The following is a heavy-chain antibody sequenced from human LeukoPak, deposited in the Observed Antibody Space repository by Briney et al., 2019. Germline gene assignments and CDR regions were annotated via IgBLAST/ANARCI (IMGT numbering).Heavy chain of an antibody. J-gene: IGHJ6*02. D-gene: IGHD2-21*02. CDR1: GYTLTELS. Sequence: ASVKVSCKVSGYTLTELSMHWVRQAPGKGLEWMGGFDPEDGETIYAQKFQGRVTMTEDTSTDTAYMELSSLRSEDTAVYYCATGRYCGGDCYYYYGMDVWGQGTTVTVSS. CDR3: ATGRYCGGDCYYYYGMDV. CDR2: FDPEDGET. V-gene: IGHV1-24*01.